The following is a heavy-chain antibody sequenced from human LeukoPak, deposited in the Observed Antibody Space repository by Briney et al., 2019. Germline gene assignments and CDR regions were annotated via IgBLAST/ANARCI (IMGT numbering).Heavy chain of an antibody. CDR2: IIPIFGTA. J-gene: IGHJ5*02. V-gene: IGHV1-69*13. CDR3: APSRPQKGFDP. CDR1: GGTFSSYA. Sequence: ASVKVSCKASGGTFSSYAISWVRQAPGQGLEWMGGIIPIFGTANYAQKFQGRVTITADESTSTAYMELSSMRSEDTAVYYCAPSRPQKGFDPWGQGTLVTVSP.